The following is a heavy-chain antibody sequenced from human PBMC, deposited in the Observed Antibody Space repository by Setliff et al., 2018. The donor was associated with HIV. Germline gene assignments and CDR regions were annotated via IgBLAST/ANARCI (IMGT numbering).Heavy chain of an antibody. D-gene: IGHD2-15*01. CDR1: GVTFRSFA. J-gene: IGHJ6*03. CDR2: IIPVFGTS. Sequence: SVKVSCKTFGVTFRSFALTWVRQAPGQGLEWIGGIIPVFGTSNYAQKFQDRVTISADESTNTTNMELSGLTSDDTAVYYCGRSGGWWGHSNPHPFYYYMDVWGKGTTVTVSS. V-gene: IGHV1-69*13. CDR3: GRSGGWWGHSNPHPFYYYMDV.